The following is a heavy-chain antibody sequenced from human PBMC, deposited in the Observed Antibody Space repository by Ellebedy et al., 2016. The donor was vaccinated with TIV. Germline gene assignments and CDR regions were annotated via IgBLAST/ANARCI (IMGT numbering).Heavy chain of an antibody. CDR2: IYPRDSDT. CDR1: GYTFTTYW. V-gene: IGHV5-51*01. Sequence: ASVKVSCKGSGYTFTTYWIAWVRQKPGKGLEWMGFIYPRDSDTRYSPSSQGQVTISADKSINTVYLQWRSLEASDTAGDYCARMVYGSGWDGYFDPWGQGTLVTVSP. J-gene: IGHJ5*02. D-gene: IGHD6-19*01. CDR3: ARMVYGSGWDGYFDP.